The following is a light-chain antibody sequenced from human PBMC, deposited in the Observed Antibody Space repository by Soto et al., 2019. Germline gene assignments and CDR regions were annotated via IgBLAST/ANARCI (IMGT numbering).Light chain of an antibody. CDR3: SSYVGNNNLV. V-gene: IGLV2-8*01. Sequence: QSALTQPPSASGSPGQSVTISCTGTSSDVGAYNYFSWYQQHPGKAPKLMIYEVNKRPSGVPDRFSGSKSGNTASLTVSGLQAEDEADYFCSSYVGNNNLVFGGGTKLTVL. CDR1: SSDVGAYNY. CDR2: EVN. J-gene: IGLJ2*01.